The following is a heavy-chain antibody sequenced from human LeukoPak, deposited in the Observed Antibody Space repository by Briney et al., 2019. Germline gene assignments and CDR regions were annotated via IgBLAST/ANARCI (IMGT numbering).Heavy chain of an antibody. CDR3: ARDRRTAMLSCGVY. V-gene: IGHV3-21*01. CDR1: GFTFSTYS. CDR2: ISSSSSYI. Sequence: PGGSLRLSCAASGFTFSTYSMNWVRQAPGKGLEWVSSISSSSSYIYYADSVKGRFTTSRDNAKNSLYLQMNSLRAEDSAVYYCARDRRTAMLSCGVYWGQGTLVTVSS. D-gene: IGHD5-18*01. J-gene: IGHJ4*02.